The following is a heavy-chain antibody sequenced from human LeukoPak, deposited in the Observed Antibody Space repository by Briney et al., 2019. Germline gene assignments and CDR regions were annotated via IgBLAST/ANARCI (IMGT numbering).Heavy chain of an antibody. CDR3: AELGITMIGGV. D-gene: IGHD3-10*02. CDR1: GFTLSSYW. Sequence: PGGSLRLSCAASGFTLSSYWMSWVRQAPGKGLEWVANIKQDGSEKYYVDSVKCRFTISRDNGKNSLYLQMNSLRAEDTAVYYCAELGITMIGGVWGKGTTVTISS. V-gene: IGHV3-7*03. CDR2: IKQDGSEK. J-gene: IGHJ6*04.